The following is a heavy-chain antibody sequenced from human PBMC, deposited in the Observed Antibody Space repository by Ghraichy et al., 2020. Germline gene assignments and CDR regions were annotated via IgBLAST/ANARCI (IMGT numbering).Heavy chain of an antibody. Sequence: LSLTCAASGFTVSSNYMSWVRQAPGKGLEWVSVIYSGGGTYYADSVKGRFTISRDNSKNTLYLQMSSLRAEDTAVYYCARDSSSGNCDIWGQGTMVTVSS. CDR2: IYSGGGT. CDR3: ARDSSSGNCDI. V-gene: IGHV3-66*01. J-gene: IGHJ3*02. CDR1: GFTVSSNY. D-gene: IGHD3-10*01.